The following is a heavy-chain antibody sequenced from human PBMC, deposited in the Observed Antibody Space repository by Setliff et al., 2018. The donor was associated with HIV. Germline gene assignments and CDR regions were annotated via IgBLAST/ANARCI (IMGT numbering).Heavy chain of an antibody. D-gene: IGHD1-26*01. Sequence: NPSETLSLTCAVSGDSINTPHCWSWARQSLEKGLEWIGEVCQRGGNNYNPFLWSRASISMDKPRNYFSLEMASMTAADTAVYFCVRNHEWALGTWGQGLLVTVSS. CDR2: VCQRGGN. V-gene: IGHV4-4*02. CDR1: GDSINTPHC. J-gene: IGHJ5*02. CDR3: VRNHEWALGT.